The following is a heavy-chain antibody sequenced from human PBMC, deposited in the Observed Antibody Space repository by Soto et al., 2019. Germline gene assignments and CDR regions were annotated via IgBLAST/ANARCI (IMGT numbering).Heavy chain of an antibody. D-gene: IGHD3-10*01. J-gene: IGHJ4*02. V-gene: IGHV4-59*08. Sequence: SETLSLTCTVSGGSISSYYWSWIRQPPGKGLEWIGYIYYSGSTNYNPSLKSRVTISVDTAKNQFSLKLSSVTAADTAVYYCARQYYFGSGSYYNRPFGFWRQGTLVTVS. CDR3: ARQYYFGSGSYYNRPFGF. CDR2: IYYSGST. CDR1: GGSISSYY.